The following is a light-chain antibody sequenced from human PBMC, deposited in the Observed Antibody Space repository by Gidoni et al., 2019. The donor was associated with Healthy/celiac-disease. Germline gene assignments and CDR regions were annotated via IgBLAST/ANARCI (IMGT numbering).Light chain of an antibody. CDR2: GSA. CDR1: QRVSSN. V-gene: IGKV3-15*01. J-gene: IGKJ1*01. CDR3: QQYNNWPWT. Sequence: EIVMTQSPATLSVSPGERATLSCRSSQRVSSNVAWYQQKPGQAPRLLIYGSATRATGIPARFSGSGSGTEFTLTISSLQSEDFAVYYCQQYNNWPWTFGQGTKVEIK.